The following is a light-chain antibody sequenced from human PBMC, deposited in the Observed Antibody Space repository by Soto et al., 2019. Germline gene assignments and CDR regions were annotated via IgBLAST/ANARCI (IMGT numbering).Light chain of an antibody. CDR1: QGISSY. CDR2: AAS. V-gene: IGKV1-9*01. Sequence: IQLTQSPSSLSASVGDRVTITCRASQGISSYLAWYQQKPGKAPKLLIYAASTLQRGVPSRFSGSGSGTDFTLTISSLQPEDCATYYCQQLNSYLWRFGQGTKVEIK. J-gene: IGKJ1*01. CDR3: QQLNSYLWR.